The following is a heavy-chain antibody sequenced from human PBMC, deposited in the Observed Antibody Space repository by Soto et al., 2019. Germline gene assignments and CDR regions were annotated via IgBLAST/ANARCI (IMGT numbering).Heavy chain of an antibody. CDR3: VKSLGFCSSSSCSRDYYYYYGMDV. J-gene: IGHJ6*01. D-gene: IGHD2-2*01. CDR2: ISYDGGNK. CDR1: VFTFSSHG. Sequence: VGSLRLSCASSVFTFSSHGMHCVRHSPGKWLEWVTLISYDGGNKYYADSVKGRFSISRDNSRNTLYLQMNSLRPEDAAVYYCVKSLGFCSSSSCSRDYYYYYGMDVWGQGTTCIVSS. V-gene: IGHV3-30*18.